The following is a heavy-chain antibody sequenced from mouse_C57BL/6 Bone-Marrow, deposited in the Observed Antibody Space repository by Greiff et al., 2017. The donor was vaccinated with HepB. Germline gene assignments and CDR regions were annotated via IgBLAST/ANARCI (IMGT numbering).Heavy chain of an antibody. J-gene: IGHJ1*03. CDR3: ARSRIYYYGSRGYFDV. CDR1: GFNIKNTY. V-gene: IGHV14-3*01. D-gene: IGHD1-1*01. CDR2: IDPANGNT. Sequence: EVQLQESVAELVRPGASVKLSCTASGFNIKNTYMHWVKQRPEQGLEWIGRIDPANGNTKYAPKFQGKATITADTSSNTAYLQLSSLTSEDTAIYYCARSRIYYYGSRGYFDVWGTGTTVTVSS.